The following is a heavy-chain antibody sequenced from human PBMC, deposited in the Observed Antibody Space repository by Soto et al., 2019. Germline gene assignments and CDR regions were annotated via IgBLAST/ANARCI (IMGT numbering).Heavy chain of an antibody. CDR3: AKDRYCSSYSCQTFDH. V-gene: IGHV3-23*01. D-gene: IGHD6-19*01. J-gene: IGHJ4*01. CDR1: GFSFSDYA. Sequence: GALRLSCIASGFSFSDYAMSWVRQAPGKGLEWVSVISGRAGNTYYAGSVKGRFTISRDNSKNALYLDMNSLTAEDTAVYYCAKDRYCSSYSCQTFDHWGHGILVTFSS. CDR2: ISGRAGNT.